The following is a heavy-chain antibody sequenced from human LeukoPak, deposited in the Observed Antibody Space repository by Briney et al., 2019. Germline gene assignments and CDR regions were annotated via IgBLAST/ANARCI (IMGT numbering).Heavy chain of an antibody. Sequence: KPSGTLSLTCAVSGGSISCNSWWSWVRPPPGKGLEWIGEIYHSGSTYYNPSLKSRVTISVDTSKNQFSLKLSSVTAADTAVYYCARESSWYYFDYWGQGTLVTVSS. V-gene: IGHV4-4*02. J-gene: IGHJ4*02. D-gene: IGHD6-13*01. CDR3: ARESSWYYFDY. CDR2: IYHSGST. CDR1: GGSISCNSW.